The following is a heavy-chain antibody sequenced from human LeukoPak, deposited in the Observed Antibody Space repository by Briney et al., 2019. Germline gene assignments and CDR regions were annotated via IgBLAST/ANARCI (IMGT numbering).Heavy chain of an antibody. CDR3: ARVGPKGQPRKREVVTARSSPFDY. CDR2: INHSGST. CDR1: GGSFSGYY. Sequence: SETLSLTCAVYGGSFSGYYWSWIRQPPGKGLEWIGEINHSGSTNYNPSLKSRVTISVDTSKNQFSLKLSSVTAADTAVYYCARVGPKGQPRKREVVTARSSPFDYWGQGTLVTVSS. J-gene: IGHJ4*02. V-gene: IGHV4-34*01. D-gene: IGHD2-21*02.